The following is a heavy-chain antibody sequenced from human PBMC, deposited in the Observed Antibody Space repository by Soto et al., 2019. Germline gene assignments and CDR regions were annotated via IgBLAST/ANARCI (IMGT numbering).Heavy chain of an antibody. CDR1: GCTFSSYT. V-gene: IGHV1-69*04. Sequence: GASVKVSSKASGCTFSSYTISWVRQAPGQGLEWMGRIIPILGIANYAQKFQGRVTITADKSTSTAYMELSSLRSEDTAVYYCARDVEDSGRNQKEYYYYYMDVWGKGTTVTVSS. CDR3: ARDVEDSGRNQKEYYYYYMDV. CDR2: IIPILGIA. D-gene: IGHD2-21*01. J-gene: IGHJ6*03.